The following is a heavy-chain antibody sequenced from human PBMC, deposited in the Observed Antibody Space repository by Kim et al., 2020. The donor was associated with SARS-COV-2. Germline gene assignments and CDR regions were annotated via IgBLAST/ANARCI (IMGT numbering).Heavy chain of an antibody. J-gene: IGHJ4*02. D-gene: IGHD3-22*01. CDR3: AKDGRVITSWGLPNY. CDR2: ISGDGGST. CDR1: GFTFDDYA. Sequence: GGSLRLSCAASGFTFDDYAMHWVRQAPGKGLEWVSLISGDGGSTYYADSVKGRFTISRDNSKNSLYLQMNSLRTEDTALYYCAKDGRVITSWGLPNYWGQGTLATVSS. V-gene: IGHV3-43*02.